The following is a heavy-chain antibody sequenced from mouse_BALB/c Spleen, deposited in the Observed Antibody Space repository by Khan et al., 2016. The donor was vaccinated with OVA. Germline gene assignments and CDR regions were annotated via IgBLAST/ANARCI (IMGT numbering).Heavy chain of an antibody. D-gene: IGHD2-1*01. CDR2: INPNNGDS. CDR1: GYTFTSYY. CDR3: ARSGYGNPFAY. V-gene: IGHV1S81*02. Sequence: QVQLQQPGAELVKPGTSVKISCKASGYTFTSYYMYWVKQRPGQGLEWIGGINPNNGDSNFHEKFKSKATLTVDKSSSTAYMHLGILTSEDSAVYYCARSGYGNPFAYWGQGTLVTVSA. J-gene: IGHJ3*01.